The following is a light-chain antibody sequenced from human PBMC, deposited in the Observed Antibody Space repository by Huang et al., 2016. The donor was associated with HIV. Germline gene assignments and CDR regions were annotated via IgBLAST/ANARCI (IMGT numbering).Light chain of an antibody. Sequence: DIQITQSPSSLSASVGDRVNITCRASQNINKYLNWYQQRPGEAPKLLIHGASSLQSRVQSKFTGRGSGTDFTLTISSLQPEDSATYYCQQSARTPRTFGQGTKLEI. CDR3: QQSARTPRT. CDR1: QNINKY. J-gene: IGKJ2*01. V-gene: IGKV1-39*01. CDR2: GAS.